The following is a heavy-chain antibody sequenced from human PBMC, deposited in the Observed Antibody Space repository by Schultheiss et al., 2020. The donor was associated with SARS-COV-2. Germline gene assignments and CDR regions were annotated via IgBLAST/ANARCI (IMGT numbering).Heavy chain of an antibody. D-gene: IGHD6-13*01. CDR1: GFTVSSNY. CDR2: IKQDGSEK. Sequence: GGSLRLSCAASGFTVSSNYMSWVRQAPGKGLEWVANIKQDGSEKYYVDSVKGRFTISRDNAKNSLYLQMNSLRAEDTAVYYCAREGIAAAGSRYFDLWGRGTLVTVSS. V-gene: IGHV3-7*01. J-gene: IGHJ2*01. CDR3: AREGIAAAGSRYFDL.